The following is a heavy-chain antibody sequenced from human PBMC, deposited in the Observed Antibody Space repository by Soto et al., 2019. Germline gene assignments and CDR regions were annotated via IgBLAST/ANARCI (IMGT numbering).Heavy chain of an antibody. D-gene: IGHD1-26*01. Sequence: ASVKVSCKASGYTFTVYYMHWVRQAPGQGLEWMGWINPKSGGTMYPQKFQGRVTMTWDTSISTAYMALTRLRSDDTAVYYCARDLAKGGGSAGFDYWGHVTLFTVSS. CDR2: INPKSGGT. J-gene: IGHJ4*01. V-gene: IGHV1-2*02. CDR1: GYTFTVYY. CDR3: ARDLAKGGGSAGFDY.